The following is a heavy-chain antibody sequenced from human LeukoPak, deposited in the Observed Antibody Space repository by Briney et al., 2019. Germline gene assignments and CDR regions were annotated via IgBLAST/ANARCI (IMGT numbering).Heavy chain of an antibody. CDR1: GGSISSGGYS. D-gene: IGHD7-27*01. J-gene: IGHJ4*02. CDR2: IYYSGST. V-gene: IGHV4-30-4*07. Sequence: SETLSLTCAVSGGSISSGGYSWSWIRQPPGKGLEWIGYIYYSGSTYYNPSLKSRVTISVDTSKNQFSLKLSSVTAADTAVYYCARAQGRATGPWDYWGQGTLVTVSS. CDR3: ARAQGRATGPWDY.